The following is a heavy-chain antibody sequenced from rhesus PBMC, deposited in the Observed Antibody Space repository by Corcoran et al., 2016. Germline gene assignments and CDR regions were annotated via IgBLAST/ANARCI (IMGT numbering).Heavy chain of an antibody. CDR2: IRGSRGST. CDR1: GGSFSGYY. J-gene: IGHJ6*01. D-gene: IGHD2-8*01. CDR3: ARCFRGYCSGGVCYTDYYGLDS. Sequence: QVQLQESGPGLVKPSETLSLTCAVSGGSFSGYYWGWIRQPPGKGLEWIGYIRGSRGSTDYTPSRKSRVTISTDTSKNQFSLKLSSVTAADTAVYYCARCFRGYCSGGVCYTDYYGLDSWGQGVVVTVSS. V-gene: IGHV4-165*01.